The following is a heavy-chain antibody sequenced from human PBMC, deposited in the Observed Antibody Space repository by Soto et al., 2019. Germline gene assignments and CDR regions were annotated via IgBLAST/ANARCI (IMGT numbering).Heavy chain of an antibody. CDR2: IIPISGTA. CDR3: ARSQGSSTSLEIYYYYYYGMDV. J-gene: IGHJ6*02. D-gene: IGHD2-2*01. V-gene: IGHV1-69*01. CDR1: GGTFSSYA. Sequence: QVQLVQSGAEVKKPGSSVKVSCKASGGTFSSYAIRWVRQAPGQGLEWMGGIIPISGTANYAQKFQGRVTITADESTSTAYMALSSLRSEDTAVYYCARSQGSSTSLEIYYYYYYGMDVWGQGTTVTVSS.